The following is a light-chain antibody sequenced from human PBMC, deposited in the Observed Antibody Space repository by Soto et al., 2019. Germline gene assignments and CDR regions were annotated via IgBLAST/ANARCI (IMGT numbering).Light chain of an antibody. Sequence: EIVLTQSPATLSLSPGERATLSCRASQSVSSYLAWYQQKTGQAPRILIYDASNRDTGIPARFSGSGSGTDCTLTISRLEPEDFEVYYCQQRSNWLWTFGQGTKVDIK. CDR1: QSVSSY. CDR2: DAS. CDR3: QQRSNWLWT. J-gene: IGKJ1*01. V-gene: IGKV3-11*01.